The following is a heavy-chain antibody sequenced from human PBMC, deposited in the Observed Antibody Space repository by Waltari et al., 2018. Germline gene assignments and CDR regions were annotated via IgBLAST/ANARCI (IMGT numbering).Heavy chain of an antibody. Sequence: EVQLLESGGGLVQPGGSLRLSWVASGFTFNTPHRTLVRQSPGRCPEWVSSITIVGDTTTYAYSVKGRFSISRDNSKGSLFLQMNSLRGDDTAIYYCARVPRGYWFFDLWGRGTPVTVSS. V-gene: IGHV3-23*01. CDR3: ARVPRGYWFFDL. CDR1: GFTFNTPH. D-gene: IGHD3-10*01. J-gene: IGHJ2*01. CDR2: ITIVGDTT.